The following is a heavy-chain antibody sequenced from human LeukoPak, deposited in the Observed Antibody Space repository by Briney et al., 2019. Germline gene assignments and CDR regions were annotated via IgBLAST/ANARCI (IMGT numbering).Heavy chain of an antibody. V-gene: IGHV3-21*01. Sequence: GGSLRLSCAASGFTFSSYSMNWVRQAPGKGLEGVSSISSSSSYIYYADSVKGRFTISRDNAKNSLYLQMNSLRAEDTAVYYCARDHRDDSSGYYYRPVDYWGQGTLVTVSS. D-gene: IGHD3-22*01. J-gene: IGHJ4*02. CDR3: ARDHRDDSSGYYYRPVDY. CDR1: GFTFSSYS. CDR2: ISSSSSYI.